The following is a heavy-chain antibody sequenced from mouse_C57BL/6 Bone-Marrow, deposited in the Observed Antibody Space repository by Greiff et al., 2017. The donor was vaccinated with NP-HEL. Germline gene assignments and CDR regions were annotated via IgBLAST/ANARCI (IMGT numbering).Heavy chain of an antibody. CDR1: GFNIKDDY. D-gene: IGHD1-1*01. Sequence: VQLQQSGAELVRPGASVKLSCTASGFNIKDDYMHWVKQRPEQGLEWIGWIDPENGDTEYSSKFQGKATITAATSSNTAYLQLSSLTSEDTAVYYCTSYGSDYAMDYWGQGTSVTVSS. V-gene: IGHV14-4*01. CDR3: TSYGSDYAMDY. CDR2: IDPENGDT. J-gene: IGHJ4*01.